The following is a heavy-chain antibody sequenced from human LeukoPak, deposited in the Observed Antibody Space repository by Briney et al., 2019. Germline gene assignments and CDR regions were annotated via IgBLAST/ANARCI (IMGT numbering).Heavy chain of an antibody. CDR2: IKRDGSEK. D-gene: IGHD4-23*01. J-gene: IGHJ6*04. Sequence: PGGSLGLSCAASGFTLSSYWMNWVRQAPGKGLEWVANIKRDGSEKYYVESVKGRFTISRDNTKNSLYLQMNSLRAEDTAVYFCARGAYGGRGYYYGVDVWGKGTTVSVSS. V-gene: IGHV3-7*03. CDR3: ARGAYGGRGYYYGVDV. CDR1: GFTLSSYW.